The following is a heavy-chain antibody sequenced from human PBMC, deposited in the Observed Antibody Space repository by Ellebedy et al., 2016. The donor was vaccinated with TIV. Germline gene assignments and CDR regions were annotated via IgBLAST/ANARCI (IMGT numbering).Heavy chain of an antibody. CDR3: ERDQELLSYAFDI. CDR2: IGTAGDT. CDR1: GFTFSSYD. D-gene: IGHD1-26*01. J-gene: IGHJ3*02. Sequence: GESLKISCAASGFTFSSYDMHWVRQATGKGLEWVSAIGTAGDTYYPGSVKGRFTISRENAKNSLYLQMNSLRAGDTAVYYCERDQELLSYAFDIWGQGTMVTVSS. V-gene: IGHV3-13*01.